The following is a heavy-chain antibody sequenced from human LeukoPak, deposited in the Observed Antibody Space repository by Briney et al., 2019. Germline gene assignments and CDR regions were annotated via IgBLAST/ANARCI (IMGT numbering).Heavy chain of an antibody. D-gene: IGHD5-24*01. J-gene: IGHJ4*02. CDR2: MYPGDSDT. CDR1: VYTFTNYW. Sequence: GESLKISCKGSVYTFTNYWIGWVRQMSRKGLEWMGIMYPGDSDTTYSPFFQGQVTISADKSISTAYLQWSSLKASDTAMYYCARLSRDGYNYKAGDHFDYWGQGTPVIVSS. CDR3: ARLSRDGYNYKAGDHFDY. V-gene: IGHV5-51*01.